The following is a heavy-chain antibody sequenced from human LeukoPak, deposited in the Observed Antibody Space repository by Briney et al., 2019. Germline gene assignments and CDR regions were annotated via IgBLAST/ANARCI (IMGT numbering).Heavy chain of an antibody. J-gene: IGHJ4*02. Sequence: SETLSLTCAVYGGSFSGYYWSWIRQPPGKGLEWIGEINHSGSTNYNPSLKSRVTISVDTSKNQFSLRLSSVTAADTAVYYCARVTGYVVEDYFDYWGQGTLVTVSS. CDR3: ARVTGYVVEDYFDY. D-gene: IGHD2-15*01. CDR1: GGSFSGYY. CDR2: INHSGST. V-gene: IGHV4-34*01.